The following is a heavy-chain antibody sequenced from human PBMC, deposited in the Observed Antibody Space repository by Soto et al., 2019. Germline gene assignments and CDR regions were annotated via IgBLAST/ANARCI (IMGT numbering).Heavy chain of an antibody. CDR2: MNPNSGNT. D-gene: IGHD6-13*01. CDR3: ARVIGEYSGSWYFAFDY. V-gene: IGHV1-8*01. Sequence: QVQLVQSGAEVKKPGASVKVSCKASGYTFTSYDINWVRQATGQGLAWMGWMNPNSGNTGYAQKCQGRVTMTRHTSISIAYMELRRLRSADTAVYYCARVIGEYSGSWYFAFDYWGQGTLVTVSS. J-gene: IGHJ4*02. CDR1: GYTFTSYD.